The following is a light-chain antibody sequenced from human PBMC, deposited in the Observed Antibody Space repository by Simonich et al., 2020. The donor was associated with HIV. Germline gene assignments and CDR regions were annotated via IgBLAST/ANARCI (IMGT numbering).Light chain of an antibody. V-gene: IGKV4-1*01. CDR1: QSILKRSNNKNY. Sequence: DIVMTQSPDSLAVSLVERATINCKSSQSILKRSNNKNYLAWYQQKAGQPPKLLIDWASTRESGVPDRFSGSGSGTDFTLTISSLQAEDVAVYYCQQYYSTPYTFGQGTKVEIK. J-gene: IGKJ2*01. CDR2: WAS. CDR3: QQYYSTPYT.